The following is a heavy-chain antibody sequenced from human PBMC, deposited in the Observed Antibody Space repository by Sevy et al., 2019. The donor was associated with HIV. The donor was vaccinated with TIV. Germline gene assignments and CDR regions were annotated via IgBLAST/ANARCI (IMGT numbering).Heavy chain of an antibody. Sequence: ASVKVSCKASGYTFTYYYMHWVRQAPGQGLEWIGIINLSGGSTTYAQIFQHRVTMTRDTSTSTVYMELSSLRSEDTAVYYCVRDRRGYDSTAYFYDYWGQGTLVTVSS. CDR3: VRDRRGYDSTAYFYDY. CDR2: INLSGGST. D-gene: IGHD3-22*01. CDR1: GYTFTYYY. V-gene: IGHV1-46*01. J-gene: IGHJ4*01.